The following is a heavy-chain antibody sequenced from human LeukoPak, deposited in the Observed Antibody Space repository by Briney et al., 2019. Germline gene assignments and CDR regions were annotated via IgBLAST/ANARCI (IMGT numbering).Heavy chain of an antibody. CDR3: VTYGSGHFWRYFFDY. CDR2: ISGSGSSI. V-gene: IGHV3-48*03. CDR1: GFTFSSYE. J-gene: IGHJ4*02. Sequence: GGSLRLSCAASGFTFSSYEMNWARQAPGKGLEWISYISGSGSSIDYAASVRGRFTISRDNAKNSLYLQMDTLRADDTAVYYCVTYGSGHFWRYFFDYWGQGILVTVSS. D-gene: IGHD3-10*01.